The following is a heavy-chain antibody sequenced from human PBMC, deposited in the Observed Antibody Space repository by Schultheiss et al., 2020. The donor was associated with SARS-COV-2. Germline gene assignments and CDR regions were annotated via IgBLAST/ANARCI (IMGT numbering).Heavy chain of an antibody. Sequence: GESLKISCVDSGVSVRSNYMTWVRQAPGKGLEWVSSISSSSSYIYYADPVKGRFTISRDNSKNTLYLQMNSLRAEDTALYYCAKDRSRYSSSSDWFDPWGQGTLVTVSS. CDR3: AKDRSRYSSSSDWFDP. J-gene: IGHJ5*02. D-gene: IGHD6-6*01. CDR1: GVSVRSNY. CDR2: ISSSSSYI. V-gene: IGHV3-21*04.